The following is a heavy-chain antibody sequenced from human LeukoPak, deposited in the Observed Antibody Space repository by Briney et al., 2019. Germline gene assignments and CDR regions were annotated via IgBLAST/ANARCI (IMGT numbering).Heavy chain of an antibody. J-gene: IGHJ4*02. Sequence: PGGSLRLSCAASGFTVSSNYMSWVRQAPGKGLEWVSIIYSGGSTYYADSVKGRFTISRDNSKNTLYLQMNSLRAEDTAVYYCARDRQQLARSLDYWGQGTLVTVSS. D-gene: IGHD6-13*01. CDR2: IYSGGST. CDR1: GFTVSSNY. V-gene: IGHV3-66*01. CDR3: ARDRQQLARSLDY.